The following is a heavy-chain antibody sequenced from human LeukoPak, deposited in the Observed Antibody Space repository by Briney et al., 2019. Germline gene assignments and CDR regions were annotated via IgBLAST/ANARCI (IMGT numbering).Heavy chain of an antibody. J-gene: IGHJ6*02. CDR3: ARDLIAQWLVKRYYYYGMDV. CDR1: GFTFSSYG. CDR2: IWYDGSNK. Sequence: PGRSLRLSCAASGFTFSSYGMHGVRQAPGKGLEGVAVIWYDGSNKYYADSVKGRFTISRDNSKNTLYLQMNSLRAEDTAVYYCARDLIAQWLVKRYYYYGMDVWGQGTTVTVSS. D-gene: IGHD6-19*01. V-gene: IGHV3-33*01.